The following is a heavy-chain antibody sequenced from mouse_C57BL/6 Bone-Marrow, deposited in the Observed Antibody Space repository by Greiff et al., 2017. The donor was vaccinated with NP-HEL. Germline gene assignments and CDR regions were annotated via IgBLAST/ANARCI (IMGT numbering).Heavy chain of an antibody. D-gene: IGHD2-2*01. Sequence: VKLQESGAELARPGASVKLSCKASGYTFTSYGISWVKQRTGQGLEWIGEIYPRSGNTYYNEKFKGKATLTADKSSSTAYMELRSLTSEDSAVYFCARRGYGYSAWFAYWGQGTLVTVSA. CDR1: GYTFTSYG. CDR2: IYPRSGNT. V-gene: IGHV1-81*01. CDR3: ARRGYGYSAWFAY. J-gene: IGHJ3*01.